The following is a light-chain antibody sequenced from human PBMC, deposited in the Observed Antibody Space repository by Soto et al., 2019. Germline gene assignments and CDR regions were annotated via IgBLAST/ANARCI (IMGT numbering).Light chain of an antibody. V-gene: IGLV2-14*01. CDR3: SSYTSSTFYV. J-gene: IGLJ1*01. CDR1: SSDVGGYNY. Sequence: QSVLTQPASVSGSPGQSITISCTGTSSDVGGYNYVSWYQQHPGKAPKLMIYEVSNRPSRVSNRSSGSKSGNTASLTISGLQAEDEADYYCSSYTSSTFYVFGTGTKVTV. CDR2: EVS.